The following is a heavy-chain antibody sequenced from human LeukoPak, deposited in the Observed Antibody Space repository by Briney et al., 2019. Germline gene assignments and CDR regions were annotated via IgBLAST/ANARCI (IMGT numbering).Heavy chain of an antibody. CDR1: GGSISSGGYY. Sequence: SQTLSLTCTVSGGSISSGGYYWSWIRQHPGKGLEWIGYIYYSGSTYSNPSLNSRVTISVDTSKNQFSLKLSSVTAADTAVYYCARVGNYYGSGSYFNGWGQGTLVTVSS. J-gene: IGHJ4*02. CDR3: ARVGNYYGSGSYFNG. D-gene: IGHD3-10*01. V-gene: IGHV4-31*03. CDR2: IYYSGST.